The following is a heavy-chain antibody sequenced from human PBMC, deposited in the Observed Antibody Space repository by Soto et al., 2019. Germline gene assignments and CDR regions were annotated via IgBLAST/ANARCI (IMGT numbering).Heavy chain of an antibody. V-gene: IGHV3-53*04. Sequence: PGGSLRLSCAASGFTVSSNYMSWVRQVPGKGLEWVSVIYSGGSTYYADSVKGRFTISRHNSKNTLYLQMNSLRAEDTAVYYCARNIAAAGTGWFDPWGQGTLVTVSS. CDR2: IYSGGST. CDR1: GFTVSSNY. J-gene: IGHJ5*02. CDR3: ARNIAAAGTGWFDP. D-gene: IGHD6-13*01.